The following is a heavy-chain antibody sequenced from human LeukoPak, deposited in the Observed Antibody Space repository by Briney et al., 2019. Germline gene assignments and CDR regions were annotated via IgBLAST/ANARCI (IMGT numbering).Heavy chain of an antibody. J-gene: IGHJ5*02. CDR3: AREDCSGGSCYLNWFDP. CDR2: ISAYNGNT. Sequence: ASVTVSYKASGYTFTIYGISWVRQAPGQGREWMGWISAYNGNTNYAQKLQGRVTITTDTSTSTAYMELRSLRSDDTAVYYCAREDCSGGSCYLNWFDPWGQGTLVTVSS. CDR1: GYTFTIYG. D-gene: IGHD2-15*01. V-gene: IGHV1-18*01.